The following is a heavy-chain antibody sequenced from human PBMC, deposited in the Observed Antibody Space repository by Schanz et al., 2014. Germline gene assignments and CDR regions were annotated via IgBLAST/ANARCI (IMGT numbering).Heavy chain of an antibody. J-gene: IGHJ4*02. V-gene: IGHV3-33*01. D-gene: IGHD6-13*01. Sequence: QVQLVESGGGVVQPGRSLRLSCAASGFTFRSYGMHWVRQAPGKGLEWVAIIWYDGSNKYYADSVKGRFSISRDNSQNTVYLQMDSLRPEDTAVYYCARLDSSSWYPRYWGQGTLVTVSS. CDR3: ARLDSSSWYPRY. CDR2: IWYDGSNK. CDR1: GFTFRSYG.